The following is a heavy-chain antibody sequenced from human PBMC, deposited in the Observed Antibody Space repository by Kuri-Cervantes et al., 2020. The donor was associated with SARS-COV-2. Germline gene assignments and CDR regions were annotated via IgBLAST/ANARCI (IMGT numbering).Heavy chain of an antibody. D-gene: IGHD3-3*01. J-gene: IGHJ4*02. V-gene: IGHV4-38-2*02. CDR2: IYHSGST. CDR3: ARTTPYDFWSGYYSGCYFDY. Sequence: SETLSLTCTVSGYSISSGYYWGWIRQPPGKGLEWIGSIYHSGSTYYNPSLKSRVTISVDTSKNQFSLKLSSVTAADTAVYYCARTTPYDFWSGYYSGCYFDYWGQGTLVTVSS. CDR1: GYSISSGYY.